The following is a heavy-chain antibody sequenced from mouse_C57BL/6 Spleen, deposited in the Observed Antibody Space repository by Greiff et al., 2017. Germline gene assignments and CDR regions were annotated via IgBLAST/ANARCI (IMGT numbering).Heavy chain of an antibody. J-gene: IGHJ2*01. CDR1: GYTFTSYW. D-gene: IGHD4-1*01. V-gene: IGHV1-52*01. CDR3: ARGGANWDEPYYFDY. CDR2: IDPSDSET. Sequence: VQLQQPGAELVRPGSSVKLSCKASGYTFTSYWMHWVKQRPIQGLEWIGNIDPSDSETHYNQKFKDKATLTVDKSSSTAYMQLSSLTSEDSAVYYCARGGANWDEPYYFDYWGQGTTLTVSS.